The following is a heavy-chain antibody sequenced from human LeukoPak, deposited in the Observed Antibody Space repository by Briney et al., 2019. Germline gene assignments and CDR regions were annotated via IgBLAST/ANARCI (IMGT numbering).Heavy chain of an antibody. V-gene: IGHV1-2*02. CDR1: GYSFNDYY. CDR2: INPNRGCT. D-gene: IGHD4-17*01. J-gene: IGHJ5*02. CDR3: ARDTCDGVTCYNWFDP. Sequence: GASVKVSCKASGYSFNDYYIHWARQAPAQGLEWMGWINPNRGCTSYAQKFQGRVTMTRDTSITTAYMELSSLRSDDTAMYYCARDTCDGVTCYNWFDPWGQGTLVTVSS.